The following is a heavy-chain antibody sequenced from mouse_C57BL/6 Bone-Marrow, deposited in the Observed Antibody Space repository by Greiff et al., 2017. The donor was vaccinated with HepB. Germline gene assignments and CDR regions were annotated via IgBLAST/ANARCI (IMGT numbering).Heavy chain of an antibody. J-gene: IGHJ4*01. D-gene: IGHD1-1*01. Sequence: LVESGAELARPGPSVKMSCKASGYTFTSYTMHWVKQRPGQGLEWIGYINPSSGYTKYNQKFKDKATLTADKSSSTAYMQLSSLTSEDSAVYYCARNYYGSSSWGSYYAMDYWGQGTSVTVSS. CDR3: ARNYYGSSSWGSYYAMDY. CDR1: GYTFTSYT. V-gene: IGHV1-4*01. CDR2: INPSSGYT.